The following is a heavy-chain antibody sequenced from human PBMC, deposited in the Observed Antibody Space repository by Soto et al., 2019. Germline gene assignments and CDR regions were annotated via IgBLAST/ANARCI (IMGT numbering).Heavy chain of an antibody. Sequence: SGGSLRLSCAASGFTFSGYWMTWVRRAPGKGLEWVADIKKDGTEKYYVDSVKGRFTISRDNDKKSVYLQMNGLTVEDTAVYRCARGPSYSDYSNDWFFDSWGQGALVTVSS. CDR3: ARGPSYSDYSNDWFFDS. V-gene: IGHV3-7*03. J-gene: IGHJ4*02. CDR1: GFTFSGYW. D-gene: IGHD3-9*01. CDR2: IKKDGTEK.